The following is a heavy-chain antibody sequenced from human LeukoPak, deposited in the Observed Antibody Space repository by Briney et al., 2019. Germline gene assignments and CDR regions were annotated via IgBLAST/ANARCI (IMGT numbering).Heavy chain of an antibody. Sequence: PWETLTLTCAVYGGSFSGYYWSWVRQPPGKGLESIGDINHCGSTNHNPFLKCRVTISVDTSKNQFSLKLSSETAADTAVYYCARETGVYGSGNYYYYYYYMDVWGKGTTVTV. D-gene: IGHD3-10*01. J-gene: IGHJ6*03. CDR3: ARETGVYGSGNYYYYYYYMDV. CDR2: INHCGST. V-gene: IGHV4-34*01. CDR1: GGSFSGYY.